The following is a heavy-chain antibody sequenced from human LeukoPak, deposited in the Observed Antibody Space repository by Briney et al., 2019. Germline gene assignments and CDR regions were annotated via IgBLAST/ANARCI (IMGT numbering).Heavy chain of an antibody. D-gene: IGHD2-21*02. J-gene: IGHJ3*01. Sequence: GGSLRLSCAASGFTVSLYYMTWVRQAPGKGLEWASVIYSGGPTYYADSVKGRFTISRDNSKNTVYLQMNSLRGEDTAVYFCARGWVVVTGGFDVWGQGTMVTVSS. CDR2: IYSGGPT. CDR1: GFTVSLYY. CDR3: ARGWVVVTGGFDV. V-gene: IGHV3-53*01.